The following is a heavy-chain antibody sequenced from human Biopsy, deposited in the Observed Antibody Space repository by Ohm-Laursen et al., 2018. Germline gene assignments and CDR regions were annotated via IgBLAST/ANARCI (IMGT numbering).Heavy chain of an antibody. CDR1: GGSISNNNYY. CDR3: ARDYDTSGYYYVS. Sequence: SDTLSLTCTVSGGSISNNNYYWGWIRQPPGKGLEWIGSIFYRGSTHYKPSRKSRVNISVDTSKNQFSLKLNSVTAADTAVYYCARDYDTSGYYYVSWGQGTLVTVSS. D-gene: IGHD3-22*01. J-gene: IGHJ5*02. V-gene: IGHV4-39*01. CDR2: IFYRGST.